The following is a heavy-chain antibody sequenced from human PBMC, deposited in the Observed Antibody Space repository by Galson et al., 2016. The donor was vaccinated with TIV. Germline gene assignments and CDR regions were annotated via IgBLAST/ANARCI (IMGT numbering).Heavy chain of an antibody. D-gene: IGHD2-21*01. CDR2: INAGNGHT. Sequence: SVKVSCKASGYTFNIYAVHWVRQAPGQSLEWMGWINAGNGHTKYSQMFQGRVTITRDTSASTAYMELRSLSSEDTAVYYCARPPYCGGDCYKYDYWGQGSLVTVSS. CDR1: GYTFNIYA. V-gene: IGHV1-3*01. J-gene: IGHJ4*02. CDR3: ARPPYCGGDCYKYDY.